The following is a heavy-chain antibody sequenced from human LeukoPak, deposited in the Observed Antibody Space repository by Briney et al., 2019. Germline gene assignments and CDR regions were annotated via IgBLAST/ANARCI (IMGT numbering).Heavy chain of an antibody. CDR3: AKDGEWELRDAFDI. V-gene: IGHV3-30*02. CDR1: GFTFSSYG. J-gene: IGHJ3*02. Sequence: GGSLRLSCAASGFTFSSYGMHWVRQAPGKGLEWVAFIRYDGSNKYYADSVKGRLTISRDNSKNTLYLQMNSLRAEDTAVYYCAKDGEWELRDAFDIWGQGTMVTVSS. D-gene: IGHD1-26*01. CDR2: IRYDGSNK.